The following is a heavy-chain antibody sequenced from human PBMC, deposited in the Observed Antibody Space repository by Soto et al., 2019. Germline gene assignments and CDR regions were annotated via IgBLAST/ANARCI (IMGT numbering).Heavy chain of an antibody. CDR2: IWYDGSCK. V-gene: IGHV3-33*01. CDR3: VRNESQVWIFDY. D-gene: IGHD5-18*01. CDR1: GLTFSSHG. Sequence: GGSLRLSCGASGLTFSSHGIHWVRRAPGKGLEWVAFIWYDGSCKYFADTVKSRFTISRDNSNNMLYLQMNILRAEDTAVYYCVRNESQVWIFDYWGQGT. J-gene: IGHJ4*02.